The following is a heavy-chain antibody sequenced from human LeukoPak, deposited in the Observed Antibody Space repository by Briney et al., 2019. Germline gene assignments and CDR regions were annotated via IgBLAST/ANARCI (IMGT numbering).Heavy chain of an antibody. Sequence: SETLSLTCTVSGCSVSSGSYYWSWIRQPPGKGLEWIGYIYYSGSTNYNPSLKSRVTISVDTSKNQFSLKLSSVTAADTAVYYCARDINWMAFDIWGQGTMVTVSS. CDR2: IYYSGST. J-gene: IGHJ3*02. CDR1: GCSVSSGSYY. D-gene: IGHD2-2*03. V-gene: IGHV4-61*01. CDR3: ARDINWMAFDI.